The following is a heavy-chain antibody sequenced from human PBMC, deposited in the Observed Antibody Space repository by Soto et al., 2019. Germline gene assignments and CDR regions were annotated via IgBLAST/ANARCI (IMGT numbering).Heavy chain of an antibody. CDR2: IWYDGSNK. V-gene: IGHV3-33*01. D-gene: IGHD6-19*01. J-gene: IGHJ4*02. CDR1: GFSFSSYG. CDR3: ARESVAVAGTDFDY. Sequence: QVQLVESGGGVVQSGGSLRLSCAASGFSFSSYGMHWVRQAPGKGLEWVAVIWYDGSNKYYADSVKGRFTISRDNSMYTLYLQMNSLRAEDTAVYYCARESVAVAGTDFDYWGQGTLVTVSS.